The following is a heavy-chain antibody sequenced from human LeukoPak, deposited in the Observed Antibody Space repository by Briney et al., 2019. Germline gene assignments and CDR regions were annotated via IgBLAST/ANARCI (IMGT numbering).Heavy chain of an antibody. Sequence: ASVKVSCKASGYTFTSYDISWVRQAPGQGLEWMGRIIPNLGIANYAQKFQGRVTITADKSTSTAYMELSSLRSEDTAVYYCAQRPDQGYSGYDPYDSWGQGTLVTVSS. V-gene: IGHV1-69*04. CDR2: IIPNLGIA. J-gene: IGHJ4*02. CDR1: GYTFTSYD. CDR3: AQRPDQGYSGYDPYDS. D-gene: IGHD5-12*01.